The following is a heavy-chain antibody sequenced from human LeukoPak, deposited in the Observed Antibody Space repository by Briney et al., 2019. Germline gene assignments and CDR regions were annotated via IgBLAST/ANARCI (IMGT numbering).Heavy chain of an antibody. CDR2: INPNSGDP. CDR1: GYTFTGYY. Sequence: ASVKVSCKASGYTFTGYYIHWVRQAPGQGLEWMGWINPNSGDPNYAQKFQGRVTMTRDTSISTAYMELSRLRSDDTAVYYCARDSASTGYYYHSFYYMDVWGKGTTVTVSS. D-gene: IGHD3-22*01. J-gene: IGHJ6*03. CDR3: ARDSASTGYYYHSFYYMDV. V-gene: IGHV1-2*02.